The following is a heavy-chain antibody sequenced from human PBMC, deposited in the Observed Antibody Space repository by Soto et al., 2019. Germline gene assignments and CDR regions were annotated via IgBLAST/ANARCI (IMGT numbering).Heavy chain of an antibody. D-gene: IGHD4-17*01. CDR3: ARDYYGDYILDY. CDR2: ISWNSGSI. Sequence: PGGSLRLSCAASGFTFDDYAMHWVRQAPGKGLEWVSGISWNSGSIGYADSVKGRFTISRDNAKNSLYLQMNSLRAEDTALYYCARDYYGDYILDYWGQGTLVTVSS. J-gene: IGHJ4*02. CDR1: GFTFDDYA. V-gene: IGHV3-9*01.